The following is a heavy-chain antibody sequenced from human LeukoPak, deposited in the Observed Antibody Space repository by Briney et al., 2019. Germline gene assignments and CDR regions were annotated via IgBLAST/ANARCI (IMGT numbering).Heavy chain of an antibody. CDR1: GYTFTGYY. J-gene: IGHJ5*02. D-gene: IGHD1-26*01. Sequence: ASVKVSCKASGYTFTGYYMHWVRQAPGQGLEWMGWINPNSGGTNYAQKFQGRVTMTRDTSISTAYMELSRLGSDDTAVYYCAREHTGIVGATWFDPWGQGTLVTVSS. CDR3: AREHTGIVGATWFDP. CDR2: INPNSGGT. V-gene: IGHV1-2*02.